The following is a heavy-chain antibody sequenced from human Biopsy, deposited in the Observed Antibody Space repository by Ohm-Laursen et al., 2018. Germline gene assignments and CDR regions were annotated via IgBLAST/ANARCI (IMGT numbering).Heavy chain of an antibody. CDR1: GGSFTGHY. CDR3: ARGSNDFGGLYFPR. Sequence: PGTLSLTCTVSGGSFTGHYWSWIRQPPGKGLEWIGHISYTGYTSYNASLKSRVTISVDTSRNHFSLRLSSLTAADTAVYYCARGSNDFGGLYFPRWGQGTLPTVSS. CDR2: ISYTGYT. V-gene: IGHV4-59*11. J-gene: IGHJ4*02. D-gene: IGHD4-23*01.